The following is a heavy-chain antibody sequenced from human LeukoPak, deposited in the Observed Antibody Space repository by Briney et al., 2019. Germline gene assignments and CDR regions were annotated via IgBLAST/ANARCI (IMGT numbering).Heavy chain of an antibody. Sequence: GGSLRLSCAASGFTFSSYSMNWVRQAPGKGLEWVSSISSSSSYIYYADSVKGRFTISRDNSKNMLYLQMNSLRAEDTAVYYCARVAMSDSSGYCDYWGQGTLVTVSS. D-gene: IGHD3-22*01. CDR2: ISSSSSYI. J-gene: IGHJ4*02. V-gene: IGHV3-21*01. CDR3: ARVAMSDSSGYCDY. CDR1: GFTFSSYS.